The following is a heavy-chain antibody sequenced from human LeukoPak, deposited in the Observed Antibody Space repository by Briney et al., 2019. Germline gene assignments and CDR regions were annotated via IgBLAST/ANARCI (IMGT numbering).Heavy chain of an antibody. V-gene: IGHV3-66*01. J-gene: IGHJ5*02. Sequence: PGRSLRLSCAASGFTVSSNYMSWVRQAPGKGLEWVSVIYSGGSTYYADSVKGRFTISRDNSKNTLYLQMNSLRAEDTAVYYCARDLESYYGSGSNWFDPWGQGTLVTVSS. CDR2: IYSGGST. CDR1: GFTVSSNY. CDR3: ARDLESYYGSGSNWFDP. D-gene: IGHD3-10*01.